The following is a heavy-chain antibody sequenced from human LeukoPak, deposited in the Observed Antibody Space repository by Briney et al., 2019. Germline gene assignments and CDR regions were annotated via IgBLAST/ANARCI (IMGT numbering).Heavy chain of an antibody. CDR2: INHSGST. CDR1: GGSFSGYY. J-gene: IGHJ6*02. CDR3: ARGMAVYYYYGMDV. D-gene: IGHD5-24*01. Sequence: KPSETLSLTCAVYGGSFSGYYWSWIRQPPGKGLEWIGEINHSGSTNYNPSLKSRVTISVDTSKNQFSLKLSSVTAADTAVYYCARGMAVYYYYGMDVWGQGTTVTVS. V-gene: IGHV4-34*01.